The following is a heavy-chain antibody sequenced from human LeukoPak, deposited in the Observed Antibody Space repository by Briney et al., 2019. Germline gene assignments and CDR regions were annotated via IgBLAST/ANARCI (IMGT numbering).Heavy chain of an antibody. V-gene: IGHV1-46*01. CDR3: AKARGRFGEAYDAFDI. CDR1: GYTFTSYY. Sequence: ASVKVSCKASGYTFTSYYMHWVRQAPGQGLEWMGIINPSGGSTSYAQKLQDRVTMTRDTSTSTAYMELRSLTSDDTAVYFCAKARGRFGEAYDAFDIWGQGTMVTVSS. D-gene: IGHD3-10*01. J-gene: IGHJ3*02. CDR2: INPSGGST.